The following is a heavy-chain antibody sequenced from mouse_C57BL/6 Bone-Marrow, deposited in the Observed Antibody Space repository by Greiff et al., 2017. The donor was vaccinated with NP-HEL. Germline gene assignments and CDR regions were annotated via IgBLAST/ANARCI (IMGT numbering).Heavy chain of an antibody. V-gene: IGHV2-5*01. J-gene: IGHJ4*01. Sequence: VQLQESGPGLVQPSQCLSITCTVSGFSLTSYGVHWVRQSPGKGLEWLGVIWRGGSTDYNAAFMSRLSITKDNSKSQVFFKMNSLQADDTAIYYCAKTGNYGYAMDYWGQGASVTVSS. CDR3: AKTGNYGYAMDY. D-gene: IGHD2-1*01. CDR1: GFSLTSYG. CDR2: IWRGGST.